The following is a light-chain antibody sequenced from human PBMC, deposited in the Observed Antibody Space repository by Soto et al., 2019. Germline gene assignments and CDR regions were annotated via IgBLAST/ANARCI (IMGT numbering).Light chain of an antibody. J-gene: IGLJ7*01. CDR3: ETWDSSLSAAV. V-gene: IGLV1-51*02. Sequence: QSVLTQPPSVSAAPGQKVAISCSGSSPNIGNDYVSWYQQLPGTAPKLLIYENNKRPSGIPDRFSGSKSGTSATLGITGLQSGDEADYYCETWDSSLSAAVFGGGTKVTVL. CDR1: SPNIGNDY. CDR2: ENN.